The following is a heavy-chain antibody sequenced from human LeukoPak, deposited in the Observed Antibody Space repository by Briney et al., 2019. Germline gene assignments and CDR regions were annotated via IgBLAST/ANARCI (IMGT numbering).Heavy chain of an antibody. CDR3: AKDVGKWESLHFFDY. CDR1: GFTLSTNA. CDR2: ISGSGAST. V-gene: IGHV3-23*01. D-gene: IGHD1-26*01. J-gene: IGHJ4*02. Sequence: GGSLRLSCLTSGFTLSTNAMSWVRQAPGKGLEWISGISGSGASTYYADSVKGRFTISRDDSRNTLYLQMSSLRGDDTAVYYCAKDVGKWESLHFFDYWGQGTLVTVSS.